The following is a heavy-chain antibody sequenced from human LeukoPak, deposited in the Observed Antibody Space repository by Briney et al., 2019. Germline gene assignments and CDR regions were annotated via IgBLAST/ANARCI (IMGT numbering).Heavy chain of an antibody. CDR3: AKQIVGSTHDY. CDR1: GFTVSTNY. Sequence: GGSLRLSCAASGFTVSTNYVSWVRQAPGKGLEWVSTISGSGAGTYYADSVKGRFTISRDNSENTLSLQMNSLRAEDTAIYYCAKQIVGSTHDYWGQGTLVTVSS. V-gene: IGHV3-23*01. D-gene: IGHD1-26*01. CDR2: ISGSGAGT. J-gene: IGHJ4*02.